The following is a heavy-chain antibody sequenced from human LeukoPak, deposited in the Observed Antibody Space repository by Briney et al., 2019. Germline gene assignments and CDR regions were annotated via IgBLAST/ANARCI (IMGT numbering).Heavy chain of an antibody. CDR1: GGSISSYY. CDR2: IYYSGST. Sequence: SETLSLTCTVSGGSISSYYWSWIREPPGKGLEWIGYIYYSGSTNYNPSLKSRVTISVDTNQFSLKLSSVTAADTAVYYCARGSSWLDYWGQGTLVTVSS. D-gene: IGHD6-13*01. V-gene: IGHV4-59*01. J-gene: IGHJ4*02. CDR3: ARGSSWLDY.